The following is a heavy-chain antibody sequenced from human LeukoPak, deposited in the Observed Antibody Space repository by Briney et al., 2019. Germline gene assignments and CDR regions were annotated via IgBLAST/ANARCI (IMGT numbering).Heavy chain of an antibody. J-gene: IGHJ4*02. CDR1: GFTFSSYA. CDR2: ISDTGGST. D-gene: IGHD2-8*01. Sequence: GGSLRLSCAASGFTFSSYAMTWVRQAPGKGLEWVSAISDTGGSTYDADSVKGRFTISRDNSKNTLYLQMNSLRAGDTAVYYCAKDTSIGRYCTNGVCSPFDYWGQGTLVTVSS. V-gene: IGHV3-23*01. CDR3: AKDTSIGRYCTNGVCSPFDY.